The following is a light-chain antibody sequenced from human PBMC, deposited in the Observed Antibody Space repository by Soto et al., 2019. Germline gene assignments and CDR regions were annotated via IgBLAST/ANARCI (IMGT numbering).Light chain of an antibody. V-gene: IGKV3-20*01. CDR1: QSVSSTY. Sequence: EIVLTQSPGTLSLSPGERATLSCRASQSVSSTYLAWYQQKPGQPPRLLVFGTSSRATGIPDRFSGSGSGTDFTRTIGSLEPADYAVYYCQPYGSSPWTFGQGTKVEI. CDR3: QPYGSSPWT. CDR2: GTS. J-gene: IGKJ1*01.